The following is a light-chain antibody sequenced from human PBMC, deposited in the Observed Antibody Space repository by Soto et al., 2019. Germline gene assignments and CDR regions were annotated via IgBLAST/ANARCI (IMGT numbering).Light chain of an antibody. J-gene: IGLJ1*01. CDR3: SSFADSNSYV. V-gene: IGLV2-8*01. CDR1: SSDIGGYTY. Sequence: QSALTQPPSASGSPGQSVTISCSGSSSDIGGYTYVSWYQHHPGKPPKLMIYEVSKRPSGVPDRFSGSKSGNTASLTVSGLQAEDEADYYCSSFADSNSYVFGTGTKLTVL. CDR2: EVS.